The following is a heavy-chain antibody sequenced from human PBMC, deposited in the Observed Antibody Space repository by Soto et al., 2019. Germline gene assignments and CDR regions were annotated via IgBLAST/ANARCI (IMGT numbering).Heavy chain of an antibody. CDR1: GFSFSSYS. CDR3: AKKVSSSNYRCPFDS. D-gene: IGHD6-6*01. CDR2: IDGVGRTT. V-gene: IGHV3-23*03. J-gene: IGHJ4*02. Sequence: HPGGSLRLSCAASGFSFSSYSMAWVRQTPGKGLEWVSIIDGVGRTTHYAASVQGRFTVSRDNSMNTVYMVMNSLGVEDTAFYYCAKKVSSSNYRCPFDSWGQGILVTVSS.